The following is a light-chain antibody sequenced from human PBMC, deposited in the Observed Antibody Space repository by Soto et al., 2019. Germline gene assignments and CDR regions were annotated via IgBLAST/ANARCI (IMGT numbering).Light chain of an antibody. CDR3: QQYNNWPPIT. CDR1: QSVRSK. CDR2: DAS. V-gene: IGKV3-15*01. J-gene: IGKJ5*01. Sequence: EIVMTQSPGTLSVSPGERATLSCRASQSVRSKLAWYQQKPGQAPRLLIYDASTRATGIPARFSGSGSGTEFTLPVSSLQSEDFAVYYCQQYNNWPPITFGQGTRLEI.